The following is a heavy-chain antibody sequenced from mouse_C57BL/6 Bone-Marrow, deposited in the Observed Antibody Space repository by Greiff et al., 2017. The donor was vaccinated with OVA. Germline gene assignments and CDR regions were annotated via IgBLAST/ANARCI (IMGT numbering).Heavy chain of an antibody. CDR2: IYPGNSDT. D-gene: IGHD1-1*01. CDR1: GYTFTSYW. J-gene: IGHJ2*01. V-gene: IGHV1-5*01. CDR3: GRSYYFDY. Sequence: VQLKESGTVLARPGASVKLSCKTSGYTFTSYWMHWVKQRPGQGLEWIGAIYPGNSDTSYNQKFKGKATLTAVTSASTAYMELSSLTNEDSAVYYCGRSYYFDYWGQGTTLTVSS.